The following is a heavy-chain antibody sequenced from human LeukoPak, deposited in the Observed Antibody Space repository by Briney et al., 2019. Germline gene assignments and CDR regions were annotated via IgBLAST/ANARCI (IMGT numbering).Heavy chain of an antibody. Sequence: ASVKVSCKASGYTFTSYYMHWVRQAPGQGLEWMGIINPSGGSTSYAQKFQGRVTMTRDTSTSTVYMELSSLRPEDTAVYYCARLAPFDSSGDYFDYWGQGTLVTVSS. CDR3: ARLAPFDSSGDYFDY. J-gene: IGHJ4*02. CDR2: INPSGGST. D-gene: IGHD3-22*01. CDR1: GYTFTSYY. V-gene: IGHV1-46*01.